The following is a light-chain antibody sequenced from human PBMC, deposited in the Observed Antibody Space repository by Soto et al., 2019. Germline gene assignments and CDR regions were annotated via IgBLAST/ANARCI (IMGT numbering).Light chain of an antibody. CDR1: QSLVSSDGNTY. V-gene: IGKV2-30*01. CDR3: MQGTHWPWT. Sequence: LVLTQSPLSLSVTLGQPASISCRSSQSLVSSDGNTYLNWFQQRPGQSPRRLIFKVSDRDSGVPDRFSGSGSCTYFTLKISRVEAEDVGSYYCMQGTHWPWTFGQGTKAEIK. J-gene: IGKJ1*01. CDR2: KVS.